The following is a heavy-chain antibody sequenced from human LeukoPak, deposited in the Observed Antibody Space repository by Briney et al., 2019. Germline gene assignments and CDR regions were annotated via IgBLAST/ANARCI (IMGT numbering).Heavy chain of an antibody. V-gene: IGHV3-11*01. Sequence: PGGSLRLSCAASGFTFSDFHMSWIRQAPGKGLEWVSYISATNTDIHYTDSAKGRFTISRDKAKNSLYLQMNSLSAEDTAVYYCARDRCSGGGCYFYYMDVWGKGTTVAISS. J-gene: IGHJ6*03. D-gene: IGHD2-15*01. CDR3: ARDRCSGGGCYFYYMDV. CDR1: GFTFSDFH. CDR2: ISATNTDI.